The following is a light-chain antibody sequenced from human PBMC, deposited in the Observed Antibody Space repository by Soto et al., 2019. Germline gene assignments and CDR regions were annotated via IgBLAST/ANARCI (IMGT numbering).Light chain of an antibody. Sequence: QSALTQPASVSGSPGQSITISCAGTMRDVGAYNLVSWYQHHPGRAPQLIIYEVRNRPSGISFRFSGSKSGNTASLTISGLQAEDEADYYCSSYTSKSSLIFGGGTQVTVL. J-gene: IGLJ2*01. V-gene: IGLV2-14*01. CDR1: MRDVGAYNL. CDR2: EVR. CDR3: SSYTSKSSLI.